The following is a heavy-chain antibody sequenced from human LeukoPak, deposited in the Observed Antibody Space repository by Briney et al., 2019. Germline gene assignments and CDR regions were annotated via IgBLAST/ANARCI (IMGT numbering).Heavy chain of an antibody. J-gene: IGHJ4*02. Sequence: GGSLRLSCAASGFTFSSYWMSWVRQAPGKGLEWVANIKQDGSEKYYVDSVKGRFTISRDNAKNSLYLQMNSLRAEDTAVYYCARDETYYYDSSGYYFDHWGQGTLVTVSS. CDR3: ARDETYYYDSSGYYFDH. V-gene: IGHV3-7*01. CDR2: IKQDGSEK. D-gene: IGHD3-22*01. CDR1: GFTFSSYW.